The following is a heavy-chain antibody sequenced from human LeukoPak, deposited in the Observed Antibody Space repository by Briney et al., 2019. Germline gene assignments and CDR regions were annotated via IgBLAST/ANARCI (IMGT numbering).Heavy chain of an antibody. CDR1: GFTFRSCA. Sequence: GGSLRLSCAASGFTFRSCAMTWVRQAPGKGLEWVSAISGSGRTYYADSVKGRFTISRDNSKNTLYLQMNSLRAEDTAVYYCAKDPLVRGLTYDDWGQGTLVIVSS. J-gene: IGHJ4*02. V-gene: IGHV3-23*01. CDR3: AKDPLVRGLTYDD. D-gene: IGHD3-10*01. CDR2: ISGSGRT.